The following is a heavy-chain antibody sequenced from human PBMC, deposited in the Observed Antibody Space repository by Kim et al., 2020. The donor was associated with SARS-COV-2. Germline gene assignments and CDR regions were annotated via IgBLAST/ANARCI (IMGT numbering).Heavy chain of an antibody. CDR2: IKSKTDGGTT. CDR3: RFITMVRGVMTYLPSFGMDV. CDR1: GFTFSNAW. J-gene: IGHJ6*02. Sequence: GGSLRLSCAASGFTFSNAWMSWVRQAPGKGLEWVGRIKSKTDGGTTDYAAPVKGRFTISRDDSKNTLYLQMNSLKTEDTAVYYCRFITMVRGVMTYLPSFGMDVWGQGTTVTVSS. V-gene: IGHV3-15*01. D-gene: IGHD3-10*01.